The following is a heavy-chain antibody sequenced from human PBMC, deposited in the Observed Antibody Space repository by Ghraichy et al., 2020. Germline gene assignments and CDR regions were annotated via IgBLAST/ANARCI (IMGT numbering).Heavy chain of an antibody. CDR1: GFKMKDKW. J-gene: IGHJ4*02. CDR2: IKTRSDGGIT. Sequence: GESLNISCAGSGFKMKDKWMSWVRQAPGKGLEWLGRIKTRSDGGITDYAAAVRGRVVISRDDSKNMVFLQMTSLRTEDSALYYCTTEPREWGQGTLVTVSS. V-gene: IGHV3-15*05. CDR3: TTEPRE.